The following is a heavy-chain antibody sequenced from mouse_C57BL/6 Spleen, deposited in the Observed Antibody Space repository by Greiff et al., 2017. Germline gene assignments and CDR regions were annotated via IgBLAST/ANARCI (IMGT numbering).Heavy chain of an antibody. CDR3: ARERTTVVPYYFDY. Sequence: VQLQQSGPGLVKPSQSLSLTCSVTGYSITSGYYWNWIRQFPGNKLEWMGYISYDGSNNYNPSLKNRISITRDTSKNQFFLKLNSVTTEDTATYYCARERTTVVPYYFDYWGQGTTLTVSS. V-gene: IGHV3-6*01. CDR1: GYSITSGYY. CDR2: ISYDGSN. D-gene: IGHD1-1*01. J-gene: IGHJ2*01.